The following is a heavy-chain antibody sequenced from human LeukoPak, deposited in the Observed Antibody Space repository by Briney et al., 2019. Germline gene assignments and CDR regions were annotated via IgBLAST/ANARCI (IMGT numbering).Heavy chain of an antibody. CDR2: IIPIFGTA. D-gene: IGHD3-10*01. Sequence: SVKVSCKASGGTFSSYAISWVRQAPGQGLEWMGGIIPIFGTANYAQKFQGRVTITADESTSTAYMELSSLRSEDTAVYYCARAGSYGSGSSNWFDPWGQGTLVTVSS. CDR1: GGTFSSYA. V-gene: IGHV1-69*13. J-gene: IGHJ5*02. CDR3: ARAGSYGSGSSNWFDP.